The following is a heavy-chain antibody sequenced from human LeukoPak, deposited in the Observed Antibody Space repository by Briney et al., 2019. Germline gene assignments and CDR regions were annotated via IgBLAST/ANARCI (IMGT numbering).Heavy chain of an antibody. D-gene: IGHD1-7*01. CDR2: IFHTGST. CDR1: GDSISSGGHY. Sequence: SQTLSLTCTVSGDSISSGGHYWGWLRQRPGRGVEGVGYIFHTGSTYYNPSLKRRVIITVKTSNNQFSLKLSSVTAADTAVYYCARVPPWYNWNCLDYWGQGTLVTVSS. V-gene: IGHV4-31*03. CDR3: ARVPPWYNWNCLDY. J-gene: IGHJ4*02.